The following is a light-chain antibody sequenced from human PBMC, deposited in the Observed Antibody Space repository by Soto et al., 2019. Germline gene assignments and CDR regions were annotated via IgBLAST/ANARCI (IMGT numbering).Light chain of an antibody. V-gene: IGLV2-14*01. J-gene: IGLJ1*01. Sequence: QSALTQPASVSGSPGQSITISCTGASSDVGAYNYVSWYQQHPGKAPKRMIYEVTYRPSGVSNRFSGSKSGNTASLTISGLQAEDEADYYCSSYTSSSTDVFGTGTKLTVL. CDR2: EVT. CDR1: SSDVGAYNY. CDR3: SSYTSSSTDV.